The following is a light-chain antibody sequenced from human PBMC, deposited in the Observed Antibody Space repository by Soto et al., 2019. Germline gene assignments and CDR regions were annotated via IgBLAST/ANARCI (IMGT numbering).Light chain of an antibody. CDR3: VLYMRSGISV. CDR2: EVS. V-gene: IGLV2-14*01. Sequence: QSVLTQPASVSGSPGQSITISCTGTSSDVGGYNYVSWYQQHPGKAPKLMIYEVSNRPSGVSNRFSGSKSGNTASLTISGLQAEDEADYYCVLYMRSGISVFGGGTKLTVL. J-gene: IGLJ2*01. CDR1: SSDVGGYNY.